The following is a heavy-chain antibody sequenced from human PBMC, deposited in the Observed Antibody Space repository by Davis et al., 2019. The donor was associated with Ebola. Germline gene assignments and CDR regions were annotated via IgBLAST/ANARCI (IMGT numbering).Heavy chain of an antibody. Sequence: GESLKISCAASGFTFSNYWMTWVRLAPGKGPEWVANIKQDGSEMYYVDSVKGRFTISRDNAKNSLYLQMNSLRAEDTAVYYCARSSIAARPGYYYDMDVWGQGTTVTVSS. CDR3: ARSSIAARPGYYYDMDV. V-gene: IGHV3-7*01. CDR2: IKQDGSEM. CDR1: GFTFSNYW. J-gene: IGHJ6*02. D-gene: IGHD6-6*01.